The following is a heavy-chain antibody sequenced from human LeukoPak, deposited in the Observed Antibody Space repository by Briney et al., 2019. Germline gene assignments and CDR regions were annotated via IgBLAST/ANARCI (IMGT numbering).Heavy chain of an antibody. J-gene: IGHJ4*01. CDR2: IWRDASNR. D-gene: IGHD4-11*01. Sequence: GGSLRLSCAASGLTVSSNYMSWVRQAPGKGLEWVAVIWRDASNRFYATSVKGRFTISRDNFQKTVFLQMNSLRVEDTGIYYCASDAQRGFDYSNSLRYWGHGTLVTVSS. V-gene: IGHV3-30*07. CDR1: GLTVSSNY. CDR3: ASDAQRGFDYSNSLRY.